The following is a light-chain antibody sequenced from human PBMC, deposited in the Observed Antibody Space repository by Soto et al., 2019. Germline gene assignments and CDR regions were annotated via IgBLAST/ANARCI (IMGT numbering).Light chain of an antibody. J-gene: IGKJ3*01. Sequence: EIVLTQSPGTLSLFPGERATLSCRASQSVSDFLAWYQQKPGQAPRLLIYDAPKRAPGIPARFSGSGSGTDFTLTISSLEPEDSAVYYCQQRSNWPIFTFGPGTKV. V-gene: IGKV3-11*01. CDR2: DAP. CDR1: QSVSDF. CDR3: QQRSNWPIFT.